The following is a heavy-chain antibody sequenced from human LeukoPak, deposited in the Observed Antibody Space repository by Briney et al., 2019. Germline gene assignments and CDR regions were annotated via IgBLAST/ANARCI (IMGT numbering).Heavy chain of an antibody. CDR2: IYYSGST. D-gene: IGHD1-26*01. J-gene: IGHJ4*02. CDR3: AMYSGSSFLVDY. V-gene: IGHV4-39*01. CDR1: GGSISSRSYY. Sequence: SETLSLTCTVSGGSISSRSYYWGWIRQPPGTGLEWIGSIYYSGSTYYSPSLKSRVTISVDTSKNQFSLKLSSVTAADTAVYYCAMYSGSSFLVDYWGQGTLVTVSS.